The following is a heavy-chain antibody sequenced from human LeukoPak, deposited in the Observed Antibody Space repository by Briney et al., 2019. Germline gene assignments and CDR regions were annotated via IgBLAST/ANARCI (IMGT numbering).Heavy chain of an antibody. J-gene: IGHJ4*02. CDR1: GFTFSSYA. Sequence: PGGSLRLSCAASGFTFSSYAMSWVRQAPGKGLEWVSAISGSGGSTYYADSVRGRFTISRDNSKNTLYPQMNSLRAEDTAVYYCAKENYDSTYYFDYWGQGTLVTVSS. CDR3: AKENYDSTYYFDY. D-gene: IGHD3-22*01. V-gene: IGHV3-23*01. CDR2: ISGSGGST.